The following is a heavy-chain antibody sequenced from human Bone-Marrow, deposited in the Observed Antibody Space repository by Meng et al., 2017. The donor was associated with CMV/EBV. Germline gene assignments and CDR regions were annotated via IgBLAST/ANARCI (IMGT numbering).Heavy chain of an antibody. J-gene: IGHJ6*02. D-gene: IGHD4/OR15-4a*01. CDR2: ISSSSSYI. CDR3: ARYGETWMVLYGMDV. V-gene: IGHV3-21*01. CDR1: GFTFSSYS. Sequence: GGSLTLSCAASGFTFSSYSTNWVRQPPGKGLEWVSSISSSSSYIYYADSVKGRFTISRDNAKNSLYLQMNSLRAEDTAVYYCARYGETWMVLYGMDVWGQGTTVTVSS.